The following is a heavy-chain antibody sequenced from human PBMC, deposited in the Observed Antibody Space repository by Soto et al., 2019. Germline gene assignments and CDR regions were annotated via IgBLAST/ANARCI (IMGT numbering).Heavy chain of an antibody. CDR3: ARRLVATILGGTGDY. Sequence: GGSLRLSCAASGFTFSSYWMSWVRQAPGKGLEWVANIKQDGSEKYYVDTGKGRFTISSDNAKNSLYLQMNSLRAEDTAVYYCARRLVATILGGTGDYWGQGTLVTVSS. CDR1: GFTFSSYW. V-gene: IGHV3-7*05. J-gene: IGHJ4*02. D-gene: IGHD5-12*01. CDR2: IKQDGSEK.